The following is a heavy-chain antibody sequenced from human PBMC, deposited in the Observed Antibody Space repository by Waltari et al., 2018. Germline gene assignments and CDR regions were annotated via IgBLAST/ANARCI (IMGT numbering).Heavy chain of an antibody. CDR3: VRGGIWYDTSGHRFLFDY. Sequence: QVQLVQSGAELKEPGASMKVSCRAYGYTFTGYYMHWVRQAPGQGLEWMGRINPNSGGTNSAQKFQGRVTMTRDTSINTAYMELSRLRSDDTALYYCVRGGIWYDTSGHRFLFDYWGQGTLVTVSS. CDR2: INPNSGGT. D-gene: IGHD3-22*01. CDR1: GYTFTGYY. V-gene: IGHV1-2*06. J-gene: IGHJ4*02.